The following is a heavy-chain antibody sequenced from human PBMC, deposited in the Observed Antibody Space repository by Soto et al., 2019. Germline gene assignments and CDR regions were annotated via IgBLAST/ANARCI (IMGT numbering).Heavy chain of an antibody. D-gene: IGHD5-18*01. CDR2: IYYSGST. V-gene: IGHV4-59*01. CDR1: GGSISSYY. Sequence: PSETLSLTCTVSGGSISSYYWSWIRQPPGKGLEWIGYIYYSGSTNYNPSLKSRVTISVDTSNNQFSLKLSSVTAADTAVYYCARDNGYSYGYTLDHWGQGTLVTVSS. CDR3: ARDNGYSYGYTLDH. J-gene: IGHJ4*02.